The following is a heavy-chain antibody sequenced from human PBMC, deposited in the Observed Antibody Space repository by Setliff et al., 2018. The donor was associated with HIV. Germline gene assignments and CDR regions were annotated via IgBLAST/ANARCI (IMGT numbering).Heavy chain of an antibody. J-gene: IGHJ4*02. CDR3: ARLTRITTAGH. Sequence: ASVKVSCKASGYTFTSYCLHWLRQAPGQGLEWMGISYPSDGRTQYTQKFQGRVTMTRDTSTSTAYMELNSLSSEDTAVYYGARLTRITTAGHWGQGTQVTVSS. CDR1: GYTFTSYC. D-gene: IGHD6-13*01. CDR2: SYPSDGRT. V-gene: IGHV1-46*01.